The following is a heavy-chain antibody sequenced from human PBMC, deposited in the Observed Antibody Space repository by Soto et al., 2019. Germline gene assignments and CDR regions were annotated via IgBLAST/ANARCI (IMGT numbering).Heavy chain of an antibody. J-gene: IGHJ6*02. CDR3: ARDSPYYYGMDV. CDR2: IIPIFSTA. V-gene: IGHV1-69*13. Sequence: ASVKVSCKASGGTFSSYAISWVRQAPGQGLEWMGGIIPIFSTANYAQKFQGRVTITADESTSTAYMELSSLRSEDTAVYYCARDSPYYYGMDVWGQGTTVTVSS. CDR1: GGTFSSYA.